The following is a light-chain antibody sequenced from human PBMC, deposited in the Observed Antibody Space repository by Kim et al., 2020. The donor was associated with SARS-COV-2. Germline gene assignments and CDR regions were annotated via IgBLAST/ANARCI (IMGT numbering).Light chain of an antibody. CDR2: AAS. CDR1: QSISSY. V-gene: IGKV1-39*01. Sequence: SLSASVGDRVTITCRASQSISSYLNWYQQKPGKAPKLLIYAASSLQSGVPSRFSGSGSGTDFTLTISSLQPEDFATYYCQQSYRTFGQGTKVDIK. J-gene: IGKJ1*01. CDR3: QQSYRT.